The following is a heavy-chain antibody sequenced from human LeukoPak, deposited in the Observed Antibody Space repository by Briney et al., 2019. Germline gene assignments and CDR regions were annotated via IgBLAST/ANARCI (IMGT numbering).Heavy chain of an antibody. CDR2: IYYSGST. V-gene: IGHV4-59*12. Sequence: SETLSLTCSVSGDSISSYSWNWIRQPPGKGLEWIGSIYYSGSTNYNPSLKSRVTISVDTSKNQFSLKLSSVTAADTAVYYCARENRGYDYVWGSYRPAIPFDYWGQGTLVTVSS. J-gene: IGHJ4*02. CDR3: ARENRGYDYVWGSYRPAIPFDY. D-gene: IGHD3-16*02. CDR1: GDSISSYS.